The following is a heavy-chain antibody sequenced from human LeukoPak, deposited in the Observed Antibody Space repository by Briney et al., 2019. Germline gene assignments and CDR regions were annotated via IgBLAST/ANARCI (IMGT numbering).Heavy chain of an antibody. Sequence: PGGSLRLSCAASGFTFSSYAMSWVRQAPGEGLEWVSAISGSGGSTYYADSVKGRFTISRDNSKNTLYLQMNSLRAEDTAVYYCAKDLRMTTVTTSSKYYYYYGMDVWGQGTTVTVSS. V-gene: IGHV3-23*01. J-gene: IGHJ6*02. CDR1: GFTFSSYA. CDR2: ISGSGGST. CDR3: AKDLRMTTVTTSSKYYYYYGMDV. D-gene: IGHD4-17*01.